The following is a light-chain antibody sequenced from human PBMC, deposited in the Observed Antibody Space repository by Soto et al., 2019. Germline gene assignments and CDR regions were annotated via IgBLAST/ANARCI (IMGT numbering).Light chain of an antibody. J-gene: IGLJ1*01. Sequence: QSALIQPPSVSGSPGQSVTISCTGTSSDVGSYDYVSWYQQHPGTVPKPMSYNVTTQPSGVPDRFSGSRSGNSASMTISGLQAEDEADYSCCSYTRSATYVFDTGTKVTVL. CDR2: NVT. V-gene: IGLV2-11*01. CDR1: SSDVGSYDY. CDR3: CSYTRSATYV.